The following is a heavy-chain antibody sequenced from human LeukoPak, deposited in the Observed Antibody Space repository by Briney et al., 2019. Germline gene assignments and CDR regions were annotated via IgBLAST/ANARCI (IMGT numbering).Heavy chain of an antibody. CDR3: ASFAAEYSSGWPYYFDY. V-gene: IGHV4-59*08. CDR1: GGSISSYY. CDR2: IYYSGTT. D-gene: IGHD6-19*01. Sequence: PSETLSLTCTVSGGSISSYYWNWIRQPPGKGLEWIGFIYYSGTTNYNPSLKSRVTISVDTSKNQFSLKLSSVTAADTAVYYCASFAAEYSSGWPYYFDYWGQGTLVTVSS. J-gene: IGHJ4*02.